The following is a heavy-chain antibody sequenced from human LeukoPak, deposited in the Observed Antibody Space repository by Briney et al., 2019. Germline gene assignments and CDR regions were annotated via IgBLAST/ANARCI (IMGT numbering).Heavy chain of an antibody. D-gene: IGHD3-3*01. Sequence: GGSLRLSCAASGFTFDDYNMHWVRQAPGKGLEWVSVISWDGGSTYYADSVKGRFTISRDNSKNSLYLQMNSLRTEDTALYYCAKEKATYYDVWSGYSGFDYWGQGTLVTVSS. CDR1: GFTFDDYN. J-gene: IGHJ4*02. V-gene: IGHV3-43*01. CDR3: AKEKATYYDVWSGYSGFDY. CDR2: ISWDGGST.